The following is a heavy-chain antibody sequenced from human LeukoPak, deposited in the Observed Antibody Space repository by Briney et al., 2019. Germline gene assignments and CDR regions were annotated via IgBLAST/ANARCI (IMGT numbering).Heavy chain of an antibody. CDR3: ARGGDYGDLRYFDY. J-gene: IGHJ4*02. CDR1: GGSINNYY. CDR2: IYYRGST. D-gene: IGHD4-17*01. Sequence: PSETLSLTCTVSGGSINNYYWSWIRQPPGKGLEWIGYIYYRGSTNYNPSLKSRVTFSVDTSKNQFSLKLNSVSAADTAVYYCARGGDYGDLRYFDYWGQGTLVTVSS. V-gene: IGHV4-59*01.